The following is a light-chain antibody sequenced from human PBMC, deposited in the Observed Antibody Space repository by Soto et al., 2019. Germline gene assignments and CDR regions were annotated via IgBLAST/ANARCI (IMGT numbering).Light chain of an antibody. V-gene: IGLV2-23*02. CDR3: CSYAGSSAHVV. J-gene: IGLJ2*01. CDR2: EVN. Sequence: QSALTQPASVSGSPGQSITISCTGTSIDVGTYNLVSWYQHHPGKAPKLIIYEVNKRPSGVSNRFSGSKSGNTASLTISGLQAEDEADYHCCSYAGSSAHVVFGGGTKLTVL. CDR1: SIDVGTYNL.